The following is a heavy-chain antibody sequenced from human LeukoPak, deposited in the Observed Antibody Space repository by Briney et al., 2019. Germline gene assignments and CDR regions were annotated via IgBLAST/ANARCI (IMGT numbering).Heavy chain of an antibody. V-gene: IGHV4-59*01. Sequence: SETLSLTCTVSGGSISSYYWSWIRQPPGKGLEWIGYIYYSGSTNYSPSLKSRVTISVDTSKNQFSLKLSSVTAADTAVYYCARNRDYYYYYMDVWGKGTTVTVSS. CDR1: GGSISSYY. CDR2: IYYSGST. J-gene: IGHJ6*03. D-gene: IGHD1-14*01. CDR3: ARNRDYYYYYMDV.